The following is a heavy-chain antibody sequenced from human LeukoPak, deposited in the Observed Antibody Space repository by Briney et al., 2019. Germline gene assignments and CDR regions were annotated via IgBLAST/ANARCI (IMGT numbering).Heavy chain of an antibody. CDR3: AKDLAANAVAGSPVDY. D-gene: IGHD6-19*01. CDR1: GFGFSNYW. CDR2: MNEDGSEK. V-gene: IGHV3-7*03. J-gene: IGHJ4*02. Sequence: GGSLRLSCAASGFGFSNYWMSWVRQAPGKGLEWVANMNEDGSEKNYVDSVKGRFTISRDNAQDSLYLQMNSLRAEDTAVYYCAKDLAANAVAGSPVDYWGQGTLVTVSS.